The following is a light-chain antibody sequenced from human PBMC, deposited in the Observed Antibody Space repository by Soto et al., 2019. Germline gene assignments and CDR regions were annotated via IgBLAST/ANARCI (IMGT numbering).Light chain of an antibody. Sequence: EIVMMQSPATLSVSPGERVTLSCRASQSVSSNLAWYQQKSVQAPRLLIYGASTRATGIPARFSGSGSGTEFTLTISSLQSEDFAIYYCQQYNNWPPVTFGQGTRLEIK. J-gene: IGKJ5*01. V-gene: IGKV3-15*01. CDR3: QQYNNWPPVT. CDR1: QSVSSN. CDR2: GAS.